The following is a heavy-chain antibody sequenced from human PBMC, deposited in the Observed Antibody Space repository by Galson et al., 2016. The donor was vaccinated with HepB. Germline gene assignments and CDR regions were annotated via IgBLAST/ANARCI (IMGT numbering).Heavy chain of an antibody. CDR2: ISSTSTLI. V-gene: IGHV3-48*01. Sequence: SLRLSCAGSGFSYSDYSINWVRQAPGKGLEWISYISSTSTLIYYADAVKGRVTVSRDNAKNSLYLQMNSLGAEDTALYYCARDRHGYTYYGTLGIGYFDLWGRGTLVTVSS. D-gene: IGHD5-12*01. CDR3: ARDRHGYTYYGTLGIGYFDL. CDR1: GFSYSDYS. J-gene: IGHJ2*01.